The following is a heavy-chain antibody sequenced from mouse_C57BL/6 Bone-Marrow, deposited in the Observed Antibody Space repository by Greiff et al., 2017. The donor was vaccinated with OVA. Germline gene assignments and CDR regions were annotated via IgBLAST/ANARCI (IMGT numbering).Heavy chain of an antibody. Sequence: VQLQQPGAELVMPGASVKLSCKASGYTFTSYWMHWVKQRPGQGLEWIGEIDPSDSYTSYNQKFKGKSTLTVDKSSSTAYMQLSSLTSEDSAVYYCARGYGYGRLYYFAYWGQGTTLTVSA. CDR2: IDPSDSYT. CDR3: ARGYGYGRLYYFAY. J-gene: IGHJ2*01. D-gene: IGHD2-2*01. V-gene: IGHV1-69*01. CDR1: GYTFTSYW.